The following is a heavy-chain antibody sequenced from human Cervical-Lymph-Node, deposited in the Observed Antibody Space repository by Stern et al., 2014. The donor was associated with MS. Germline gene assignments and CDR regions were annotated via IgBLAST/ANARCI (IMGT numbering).Heavy chain of an antibody. V-gene: IGHV3-23*04. CDR2: ISGSGGST. D-gene: IGHD3-10*01. CDR3: AKDRMVRGWEDWFDP. Sequence: EMQLVESGGGLVQPGGSLRLSCAASGFSFGSYAMSWVRQAPGKGLAWVSAISGSGGSTPYADSVKGRFTISRDNSKNTLYLQMNSLRAEDTAIYYCAKDRMVRGWEDWFDPWGQGTLVTVSS. J-gene: IGHJ5*02. CDR1: GFSFGSYA.